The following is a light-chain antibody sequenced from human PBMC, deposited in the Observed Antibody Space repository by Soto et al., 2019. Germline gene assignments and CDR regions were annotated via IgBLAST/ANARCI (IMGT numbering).Light chain of an antibody. CDR3: QQYDNLLST. CDR2: DAS. Sequence: DIQMTQSPSSLSASVGDRVTITCQASQDISNYLNWYQQKPGKAPKLLIYDASNLETGVPSRFSGSGSGTDFTFTISSLQPEDIAIYYCQQYDNLLSTFGGGTKVDIK. J-gene: IGKJ4*01. V-gene: IGKV1-33*01. CDR1: QDISNY.